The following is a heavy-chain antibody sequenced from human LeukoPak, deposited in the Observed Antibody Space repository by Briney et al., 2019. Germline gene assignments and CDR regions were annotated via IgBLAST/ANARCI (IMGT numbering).Heavy chain of an antibody. D-gene: IGHD2-21*02. V-gene: IGHV3-66*01. CDR1: GFTVSSDY. CDR2: IYSGGNT. J-gene: IGHJ5*02. Sequence: GGSLRLSCAASGFTVSSDYMSWVRQAPGKGLEWVSTIYSGGNTYYADSVKGRFTISRDNSKNTLYLQVNSLRAEDTAVYYCARDYCGGDCYPTTWGQGTLVTVSS. CDR3: ARDYCGGDCYPTT.